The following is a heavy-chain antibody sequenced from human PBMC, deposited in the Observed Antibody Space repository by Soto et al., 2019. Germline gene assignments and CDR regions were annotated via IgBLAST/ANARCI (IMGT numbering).Heavy chain of an antibody. CDR3: ARDAISMVRGTNNWFDP. CDR1: VFTCSNYA. V-gene: IGHV3-23*01. J-gene: IGHJ5*02. D-gene: IGHD3-10*01. CDR2: ISGGGIST. Sequence: GSLRLSCAASVFTCSNYAMSWVRQAPGKGLEWVSAISGGGISTYYADSVRGRFTISRDNSRNTLYLRMNRLRAEDTAVYYCARDAISMVRGTNNWFDPWGQGTLVTVSS.